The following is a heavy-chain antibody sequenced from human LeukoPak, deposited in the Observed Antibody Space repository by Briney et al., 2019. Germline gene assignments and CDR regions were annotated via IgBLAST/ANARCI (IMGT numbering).Heavy chain of an antibody. D-gene: IGHD3-10*01. CDR1: GYTFTRYD. J-gene: IGHJ4*02. Sequence: ASVKVSCKASGYTFTRYDISWVRQAPGQGLAWMGMINPSGGTTTYAQNFQGRVTMTRDTSTSTVYMELSSLTSGDTAVYFCARSFAGTTGGYWGQGTLVIVSS. V-gene: IGHV1-46*01. CDR2: INPSGGTT. CDR3: ARSFAGTTGGY.